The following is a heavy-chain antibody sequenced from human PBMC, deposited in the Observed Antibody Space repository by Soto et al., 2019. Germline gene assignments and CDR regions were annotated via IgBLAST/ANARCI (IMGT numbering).Heavy chain of an antibody. CDR1: GGSISSSSYY. D-gene: IGHD3-16*02. CDR3: ARRGVSHDYIWGSYRPMHAFDI. CDR2: IYYSGST. Sequence: SETLSLTCTVSGGSISSSSYYWGWIRQPPGKGLEWIGSIYYSGSTYYNPSLKSRVTISVDTSKKQFSLKLSSVTAADTAVYYCARRGVSHDYIWGSYRPMHAFDIWGQGTMVTVSS. J-gene: IGHJ3*02. V-gene: IGHV4-39*01.